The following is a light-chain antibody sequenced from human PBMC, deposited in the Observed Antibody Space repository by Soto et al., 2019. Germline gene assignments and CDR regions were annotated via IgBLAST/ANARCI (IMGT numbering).Light chain of an antibody. CDR2: XAS. Sequence: DIGLTQSPRTLSLSPGERAXXXXXXSQSSGSNFLAWYQHKPGQAPRLLIYXASKRATGIPARFSGSGSGTDFTLTISSLEPEDFAVYYCQQRSNXXITFGQGTRLEIK. V-gene: IGKV3-11*01. CDR3: QQRSNXXIT. J-gene: IGKJ5*01. CDR1: QSSGSNF.